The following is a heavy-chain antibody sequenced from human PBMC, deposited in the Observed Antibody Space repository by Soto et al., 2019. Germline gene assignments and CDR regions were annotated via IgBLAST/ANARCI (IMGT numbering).Heavy chain of an antibody. CDR3: AKDNDRGVINYFDY. J-gene: IGHJ4*02. CDR1: SGFVTNDY. CDR2: VYHTGST. V-gene: IGHV4-59*02. Sequence: SETLSLTCAVSSGFVTNDYWSWMRQPPGKGLELIGYVYHTGSTNYKPSLKSRVTISVDKSKNQFSLKLTSVTAADTAVYYCAKDNDRGVINYFDYWGQGTLVTVS. D-gene: IGHD3-10*02.